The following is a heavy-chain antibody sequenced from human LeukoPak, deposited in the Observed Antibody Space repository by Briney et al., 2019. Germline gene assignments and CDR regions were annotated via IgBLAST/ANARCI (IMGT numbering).Heavy chain of an antibody. J-gene: IGHJ6*03. V-gene: IGHV4-61*02. Sequence: SETLSLTCTVSGGSVSSGNYYWNWIRRPAGKGLEWVGRIYISGNTNYNPTLKSRVTMSVDTSKNQFSLKLSSVAAADTAVYYCARDVGSGSYYHYYYYYYYMDVWGKGTTVTVSS. CDR2: IYISGNT. CDR1: GGSVSSGNYY. D-gene: IGHD3-10*01. CDR3: ARDVGSGSYYHYYYYYYYMDV.